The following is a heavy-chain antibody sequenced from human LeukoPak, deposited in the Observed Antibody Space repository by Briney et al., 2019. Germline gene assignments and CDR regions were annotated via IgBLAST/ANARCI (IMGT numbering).Heavy chain of an antibody. CDR2: ISGSGGST. V-gene: IGHV3-23*01. D-gene: IGHD3-3*01. Sequence: GGSLRPSCAASGFTFSSYAMSWVRQAPGKGLEWVSAISGSGGSTYYADSVKGRFTISRDNSKNTLYLQMNSLRAEDTAVYYCAKDGDYDFWSGYLWKFDYWGQGTLVTVSS. CDR1: GFTFSSYA. CDR3: AKDGDYDFWSGYLWKFDY. J-gene: IGHJ4*02.